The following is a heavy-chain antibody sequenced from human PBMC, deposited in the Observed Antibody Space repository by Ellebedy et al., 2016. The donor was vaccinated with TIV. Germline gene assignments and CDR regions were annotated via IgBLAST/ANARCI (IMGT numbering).Heavy chain of an antibody. CDR1: GYTFTSYG. CDR2: ISAYNGNT. CDR3: ARRRQLVRGFDY. J-gene: IGHJ4*02. V-gene: IGHV1-18*01. Sequence: ASVKVSXXASGYTFTSYGISWVRQAPGQGLEWMGWISAYNGNTNYAQKLQGRVTMTTDTSTSTAYMELRSLRSDDTAVYYCARRRQLVRGFDYWGQGTLVTVSS. D-gene: IGHD6-6*01.